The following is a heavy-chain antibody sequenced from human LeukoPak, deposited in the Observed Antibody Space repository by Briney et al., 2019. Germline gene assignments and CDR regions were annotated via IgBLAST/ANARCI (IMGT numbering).Heavy chain of an antibody. D-gene: IGHD3-10*01. CDR2: INPSGGST. CDR1: GYTFTSYY. V-gene: IGHV1-46*03. J-gene: IGHJ4*02. Sequence: SVKVSCKASGYTFTSYYMHWVRQAPGQGLEWMGIINPSGGSTSYAQKFQGRVTMTRDTPTSTVYMELSSLRSEDTAVYYCARGGITMVRGVILSPFDYWGQGTLVTVSS. CDR3: ARGGITMVRGVILSPFDY.